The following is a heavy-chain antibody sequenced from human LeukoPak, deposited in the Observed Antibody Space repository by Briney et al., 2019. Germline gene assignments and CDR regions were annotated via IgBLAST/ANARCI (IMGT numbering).Heavy chain of an antibody. D-gene: IGHD4-17*01. V-gene: IGHV4-38-2*02. J-gene: IGHJ4*02. CDR2: IDYSGTT. CDR1: GYSISSGYY. CDR3: ARGSTVTSIGY. Sequence: SETLSLTCTVSGYSISSGYYWGWIRQPPVKGLEWIGSIDYSGTTHYNPSLKSRVSISADTSKNQFSLKMSSVTAADTAVYYCARGSTVTSIGYWGQGTLVTVSS.